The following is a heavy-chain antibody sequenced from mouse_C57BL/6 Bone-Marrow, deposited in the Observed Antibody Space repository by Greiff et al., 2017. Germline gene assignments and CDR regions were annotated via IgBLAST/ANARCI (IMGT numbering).Heavy chain of an antibody. V-gene: IGHV1-81*01. CDR3: ARGGLRYFFDY. J-gene: IGHJ2*01. Sequence: QVQLQPSGAELARPGASVKLSCKASGYTFTSYGISWVKQRTGQGLEWIGEIYPRSGNTYYNEKFKGKATLTADKSSSTAYMELRSLTSEDSAVYFCARGGLRYFFDYWGQGTTLTVSS. CDR1: GYTFTSYG. D-gene: IGHD1-1*01. CDR2: IYPRSGNT.